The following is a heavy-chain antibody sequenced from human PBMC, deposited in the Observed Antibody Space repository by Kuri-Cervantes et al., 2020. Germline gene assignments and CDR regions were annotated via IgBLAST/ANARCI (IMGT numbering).Heavy chain of an antibody. J-gene: IGHJ4*02. CDR1: GFTVSSNY. CDR2: IYSGGST. CDR3: ARGLKNVGVMDY. V-gene: IGHV3-53*01. Sequence: ETLSLTCAASGFTVSSNYMSWVRQAPGKGLEWVSVIYSGGSTYYADSVKGRFTISRHNSKNTLYLQMNSLRAEDTAVYYCARGLKNVGVMDYWGQGTLVTVSS. D-gene: IGHD3-22*01.